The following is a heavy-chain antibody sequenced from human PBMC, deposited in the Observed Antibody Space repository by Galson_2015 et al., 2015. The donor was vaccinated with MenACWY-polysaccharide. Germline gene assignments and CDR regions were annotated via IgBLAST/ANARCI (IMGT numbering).Heavy chain of an antibody. CDR1: NSSIKSSYY. V-gene: IGHV4-38-2*02. CDR3: TSGQLRWYPFDY. CDR2: TFHSGSL. D-gene: IGHD6-13*01. J-gene: IGHJ4*01. Sequence: ETLSLTCSVSNSSIKSSYYWGWVRQPPGKGLEWVGSTFHSGSLYQNPSLRGRVAMSVDTSTNHFSLDLTSVTAAGTVVYYCTSGQLRWYPFDYWGHGTLVTVAS.